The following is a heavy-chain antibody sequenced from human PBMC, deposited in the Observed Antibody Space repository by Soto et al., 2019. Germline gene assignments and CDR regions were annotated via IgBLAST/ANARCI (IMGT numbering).Heavy chain of an antibody. V-gene: IGHV1-46*01. CDR1: GYTFTSYY. CDR3: ARHNGAAYFDY. D-gene: IGHD2-8*01. Sequence: QVQLVQSGAEVKKPGASVKVSCKASGYTFTSYYMHWVRQAPGQGLEWMGIINPSGGSTSYAQKFQGRVTMTRDTSTSTVYMELSSLSSEDTAVYYCARHNGAAYFDYWGQGTLVTVSS. J-gene: IGHJ4*02. CDR2: INPSGGST.